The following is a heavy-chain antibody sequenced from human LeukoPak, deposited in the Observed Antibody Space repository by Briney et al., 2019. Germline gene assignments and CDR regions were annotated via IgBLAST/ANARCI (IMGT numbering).Heavy chain of an antibody. CDR1: GYTFTSYG. V-gene: IGHV1-18*01. D-gene: IGHD4-23*01. CDR2: ISAYNGNT. J-gene: IGHJ3*02. Sequence: ASVKVSCKASGYTFTSYGISWVRQAPGQGLEWMGWISAYNGNTNYAQKLQGRVTMTTDTSTSTAYMELRSLRSDDTAVYYCASIFVAVVTRDAFDIWGQGTMVTVSS. CDR3: ASIFVAVVTRDAFDI.